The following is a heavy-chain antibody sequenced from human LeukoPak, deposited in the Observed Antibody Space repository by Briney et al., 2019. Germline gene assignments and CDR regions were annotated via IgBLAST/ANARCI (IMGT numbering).Heavy chain of an antibody. CDR1: GGSISTYY. Sequence: SETLSLTCTVSGGSISTYYWIWIRQPPGKGLGWIGYIYYSGSTNYNPSLKSRVSISVDTSKNQLSLKLSSVTPADTAVYYCARAGRGTGIAASPIWGQGTMVTVSS. CDR3: ARAGRGTGIAASPI. D-gene: IGHD6-25*01. J-gene: IGHJ3*02. V-gene: IGHV4-59*01. CDR2: IYYSGST.